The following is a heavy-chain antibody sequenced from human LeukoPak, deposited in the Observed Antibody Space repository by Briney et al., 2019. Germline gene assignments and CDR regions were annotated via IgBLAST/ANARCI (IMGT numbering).Heavy chain of an antibody. CDR2: IYYSVST. Sequence: PSETLSLTCTVSGGSISSYYWSWIRQPPGKGLEWIGYIYYSVSTNYNPSLKSRVTISVDTSKNQFSLKLSSVTAADTAVYYCARARYPYYYGSGSLGYWGQGTLVTVSS. CDR1: GGSISSYY. D-gene: IGHD3-10*01. CDR3: ARARYPYYYGSGSLGY. V-gene: IGHV4-59*01. J-gene: IGHJ4*02.